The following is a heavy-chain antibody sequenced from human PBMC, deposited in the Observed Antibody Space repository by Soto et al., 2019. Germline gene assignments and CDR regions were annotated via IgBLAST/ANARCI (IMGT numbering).Heavy chain of an antibody. CDR3: AKAKNDYNWDNRPPFDY. J-gene: IGHJ4*02. CDR2: ISANDVGT. CDR1: GFTLRNYA. D-gene: IGHD1-20*01. V-gene: IGHV3-23*01. Sequence: GGSLRLSCEASGFTLRNYAMTWVRQAPGKGLEWVSLISANDVGTYYAESVKTRFTISTDQSRNTVYLQMESLRADDTAIYYWAKAKNDYNWDNRPPFDYWGQGTLVTVSS.